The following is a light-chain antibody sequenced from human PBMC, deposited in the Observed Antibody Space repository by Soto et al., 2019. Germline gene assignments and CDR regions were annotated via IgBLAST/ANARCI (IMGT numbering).Light chain of an antibody. J-gene: IGKJ2*01. CDR2: GAS. CDR1: QSVTTY. CDR3: QQYGRSPGT. V-gene: IGKV3-20*01. Sequence: EIVLTQSPGTLSLSPGERATLSCRASQSVTTYVAWYQQRPGQAPRLLMYGASNRAPGIPDRFSGSGSGTDFPLTISRLEPEDFAVYHCQQYGRSPGTFGQGTKLEI.